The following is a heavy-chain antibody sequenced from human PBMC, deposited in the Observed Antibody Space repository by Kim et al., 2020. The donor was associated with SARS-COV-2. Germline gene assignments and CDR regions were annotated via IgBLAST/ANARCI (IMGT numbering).Heavy chain of an antibody. Sequence: GESLQISCKGSGYTFTSYWISWVRQMPGKGLEWMGRIDPSDSYTNYSPSFQGHVTISADKSISTAYLQWSSLKASDTAMYYCARTDGYNYFYYDGMDVWGQGTTVTVSS. V-gene: IGHV5-10-1*01. J-gene: IGHJ6*02. CDR1: GYTFTSYW. D-gene: IGHD5-12*01. CDR2: IDPSDSYT. CDR3: ARTDGYNYFYYDGMDV.